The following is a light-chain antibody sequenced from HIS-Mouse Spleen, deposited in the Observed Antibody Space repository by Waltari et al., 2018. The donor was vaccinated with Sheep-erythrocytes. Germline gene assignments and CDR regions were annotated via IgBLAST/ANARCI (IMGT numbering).Light chain of an antibody. V-gene: IGLV2-11*01. CDR2: DVS. CDR1: SGDAVGSNS. Sequence: QAALTQPRSVSGSPGQPVTISCTGTSGDAVGSNSAAWYQQHPGKAPKLRIDDVSKRPSGVPDRFSGSKSGNTASLTISGLQAEDEADYYCCSYAGSYNHVFGTGTKVTVL. CDR3: CSYAGSYNHV. J-gene: IGLJ1*01.